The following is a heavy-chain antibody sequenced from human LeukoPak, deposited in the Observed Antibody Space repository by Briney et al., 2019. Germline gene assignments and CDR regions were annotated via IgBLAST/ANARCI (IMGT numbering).Heavy chain of an antibody. V-gene: IGHV3-9*01. CDR1: GFAFDDDG. Sequence: PGGSLRLSCAASGFAFDDDGMHWVRQAPGKGLEGVSSISWNSRTKGYPASVKPPFTISTDNAKNSVYLQMNSLRVEDTALYYCAKDAQSAYSFGYYFDLWGRGTLVTLSS. D-gene: IGHD3-22*01. CDR2: ISWNSRTK. CDR3: AKDAQSAYSFGYYFDL. J-gene: IGHJ4*02.